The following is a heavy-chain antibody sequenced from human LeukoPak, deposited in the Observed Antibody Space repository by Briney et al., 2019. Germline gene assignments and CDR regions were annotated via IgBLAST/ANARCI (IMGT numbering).Heavy chain of an antibody. V-gene: IGHV3-23*01. CDR2: ITASGGGT. CDR3: AKWDRDYGGSHYLDY. CDR1: GFTFSTYG. D-gene: IGHD4-23*01. J-gene: IGHJ4*02. Sequence: QPGGSLRLSCAASGFTFSTYGMTWVRQAPGKGLEWVSAITASGGGTYYAASVKGRFTISRDNSKSTLYLQMNSLRAEDTAIYYCAKWDRDYGGSHYLDYWGQGTLVTVSS.